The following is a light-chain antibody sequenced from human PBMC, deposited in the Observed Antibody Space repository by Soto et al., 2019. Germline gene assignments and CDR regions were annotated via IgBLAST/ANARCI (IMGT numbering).Light chain of an antibody. V-gene: IGKV3-20*01. CDR1: QSVSSTY. CDR3: QQYGSSSYT. Sequence: EIVLTQSRGTLSLSPGERATLSCSASQSVSSTYLAWYQQNPGQAPRLLIYGASSRATGIPDWFSGSGSGTDFTLTISRLEPEDFAVYFCQQYGSSSYTFGQGTKLEIK. J-gene: IGKJ2*01. CDR2: GAS.